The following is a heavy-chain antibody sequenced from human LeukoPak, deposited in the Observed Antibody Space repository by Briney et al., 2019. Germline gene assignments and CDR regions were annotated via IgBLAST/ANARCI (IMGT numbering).Heavy chain of an antibody. CDR2: INPNSGGT. D-gene: IGHD2-15*01. CDR1: GYTLTGYY. J-gene: IGHJ3*02. CDR3: ARGPGAASAFDI. Sequence: GASVKVSCKTSGYTLTGYYMHWVRQAPGQGLEWMGWINPNSGGTNYAQKFQGRVTMTRDTSISTAYMELSRLRSDDTAVYYCARGPGAASAFDIWGQGTVVTVSS. V-gene: IGHV1-2*02.